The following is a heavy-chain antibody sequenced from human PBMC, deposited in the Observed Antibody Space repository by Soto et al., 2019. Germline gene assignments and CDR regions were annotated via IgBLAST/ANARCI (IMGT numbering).Heavy chain of an antibody. CDR1: GFHFSTPG. D-gene: IGHD6-13*01. CDR3: TTARHCSSDACPSAE. Sequence: EVRLLESGGGLVQPGGSLRLSCAASGFHFSTPGILWVRQPPGAGLEWVSAIGPNPSNTKYTDSVKGRFVISRDNSRNTVFLQMSALRAEDTALYYCTTARHCSSDACPSAEWGQGTLITVSS. CDR2: IGPNPSNT. V-gene: IGHV3-23*05. J-gene: IGHJ4*02.